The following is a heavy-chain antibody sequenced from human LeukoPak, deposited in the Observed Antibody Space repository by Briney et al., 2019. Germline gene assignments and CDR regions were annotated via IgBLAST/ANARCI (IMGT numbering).Heavy chain of an antibody. V-gene: IGHV3-23*01. J-gene: IGHJ4*02. CDR3: AKVSGYCTNGVRFSYY. CDR2: ISGSGGST. CDR1: GFTFSSSA. D-gene: IGHD2-8*01. Sequence: GGSLRLSCAASGFTFSSSAMSWVRQAPGKGLEWVSAISGSGGSTYYYADSVKGRFTISRDNSKNTLYLQMNSLGAEDTAVYYCAKVSGYCTNGVRFSYYWGQGTLVTVSS.